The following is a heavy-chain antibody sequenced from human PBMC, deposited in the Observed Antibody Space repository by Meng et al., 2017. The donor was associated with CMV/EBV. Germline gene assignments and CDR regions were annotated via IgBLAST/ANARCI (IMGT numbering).Heavy chain of an antibody. Sequence: GESLKISCAASGFTFSDYYMGWIRQAPGKGLEWVSYISSSGSTIYYADSVKGRFTISRDNAKNSLYLQMNSLRAEDTAVYYCARDSRDNDYGDYVPTPYYYGMDVWGQGTTVTVSS. V-gene: IGHV3-11*04. D-gene: IGHD4-17*01. J-gene: IGHJ6*02. CDR1: GFTFSDYY. CDR2: ISSSGSTI. CDR3: ARDSRDNDYGDYVPTPYYYGMDV.